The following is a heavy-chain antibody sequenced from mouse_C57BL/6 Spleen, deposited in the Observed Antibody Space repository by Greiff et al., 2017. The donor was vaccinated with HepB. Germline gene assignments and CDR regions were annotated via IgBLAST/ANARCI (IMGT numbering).Heavy chain of an antibody. CDR3: ARGDYGSSYVGYFDY. CDR2: IDPNSGGT. CDR1: GYTFTSYW. J-gene: IGHJ2*01. Sequence: QVHVKQPGAELVKPGASVKLSCKASGYTFTSYWMHWVKQRPGRGLEWIGRIDPNSGGTKYNEKFKSKATLTVDKPSSTAYMQLSSLTSEDSAVYYCARGDYGSSYVGYFDYWGQGTTLTVSS. D-gene: IGHD1-1*01. V-gene: IGHV1-72*01.